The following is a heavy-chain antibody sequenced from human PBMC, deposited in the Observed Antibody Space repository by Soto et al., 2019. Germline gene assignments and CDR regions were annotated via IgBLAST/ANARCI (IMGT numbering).Heavy chain of an antibody. CDR1: GFTFSNFW. CDR2: IKQDGSET. D-gene: IGHD5-12*01. J-gene: IGHJ4*02. CDR3: AKYSFSHFDY. Sequence: GGSLRLSCVASGFTFSNFWMLWVRQAPGKGLEWVANIKQDGSETNYVDSVKGRFTISRDNARSSLYLQMNSLRAEDTAVYYCAKYSFSHFDYWGQGALVTVPS. V-gene: IGHV3-7*01.